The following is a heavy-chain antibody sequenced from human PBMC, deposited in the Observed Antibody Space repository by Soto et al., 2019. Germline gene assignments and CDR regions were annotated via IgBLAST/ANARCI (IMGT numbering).Heavy chain of an antibody. D-gene: IGHD3-10*01. CDR1: GFTFRSYS. Sequence: GGSLRLSCKASGFTFRSYSMHRVRQAPGKGLEWGANMWDDGSYKHHADSVKGRFTISRDDSKDTLYLHKSSLRGEDTAVYFCARVFESSGMDVWGQGTTVTVSS. CDR2: MWDDGSYK. V-gene: IGHV3-33*01. CDR3: ARVFESSGMDV. J-gene: IGHJ6*02.